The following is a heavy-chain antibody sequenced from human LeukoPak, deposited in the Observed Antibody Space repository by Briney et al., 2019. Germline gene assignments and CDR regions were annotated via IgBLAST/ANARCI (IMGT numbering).Heavy chain of an antibody. D-gene: IGHD3-22*01. J-gene: IGHJ4*02. V-gene: IGHV3-23*01. Sequence: GGSLRLSCAASGFIFSSYAMNWVRQAPGKGLEWVSAISGSDDTTHYAGSVKGRFTISRDNSKNTLYLQMNNLRAEDTAVYYCAKGKAYYYDSSAYYFDYWGQGTLVTVSS. CDR3: AKGKAYYYDSSAYYFDY. CDR2: ISGSDDTT. CDR1: GFIFSSYA.